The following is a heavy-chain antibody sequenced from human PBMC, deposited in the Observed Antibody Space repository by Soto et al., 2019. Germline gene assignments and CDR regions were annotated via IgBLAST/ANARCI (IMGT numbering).Heavy chain of an antibody. Sequence: QVQLVESGGGVVQPGRSLRLSCAASGFTFSSYGMHWVRQAPGKGLEWVAVIWYDGNNKYYADSVKGRFTISRDNSKNTLYLQMNSLRAEDTAVYYCVRAAYDYYDSSGSPGYWGQGTLVTVSS. CDR1: GFTFSSYG. CDR3: VRAAYDYYDSSGSPGY. CDR2: IWYDGNNK. V-gene: IGHV3-33*01. J-gene: IGHJ4*02. D-gene: IGHD3-22*01.